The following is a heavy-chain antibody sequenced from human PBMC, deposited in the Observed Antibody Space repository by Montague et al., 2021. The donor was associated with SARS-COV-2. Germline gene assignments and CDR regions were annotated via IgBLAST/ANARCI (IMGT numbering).Heavy chain of an antibody. CDR3: ARQGVVVIPAVVEYYYGMDV. CDR2: INYSGSA. Sequence: SETLSLTCTVSGGPISSYYWNWIRQSPGKGLEWIGYINYSGSANYNPSLKSRVTISVDTSKNQLSLNLSSVTAADTAVYYCARQGVVVIPAVVEYYYGMDVWGQGTTVTVSS. J-gene: IGHJ6*02. D-gene: IGHD2-2*01. V-gene: IGHV4-59*01. CDR1: GGPISSYY.